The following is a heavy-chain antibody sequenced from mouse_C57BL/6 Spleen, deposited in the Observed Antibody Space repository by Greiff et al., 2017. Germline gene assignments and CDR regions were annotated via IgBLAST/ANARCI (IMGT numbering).Heavy chain of an antibody. CDR1: GYTFTDYY. J-gene: IGHJ1*03. CDR2: INPNNGGT. Sequence: VQLQQSGPELVKPGASVKISCKASGYTFTDYYMNWVKQSHGKGLEWIGDINPNNGGTSYNQKFKGKATLTVDKSSSTAYMELRSLTSEDSAVYYCAREGDWCFDVWGTGTTVTVSS. V-gene: IGHV1-26*01. CDR3: AREGDWCFDV.